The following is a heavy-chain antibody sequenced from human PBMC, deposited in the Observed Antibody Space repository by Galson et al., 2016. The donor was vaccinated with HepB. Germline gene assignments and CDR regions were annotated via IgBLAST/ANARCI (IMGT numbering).Heavy chain of an antibody. J-gene: IGHJ2*01. CDR2: ISVSADTT. Sequence: SLRLSCAASGFTFSTYGMSWVRQAPGKGLEWVAGISVSADTTYYADSVKGRFTISRDNSRNTLYLQLNSVTAEYTALYFCAKRYDDDYSYSWYFDLCGRGTLVTVPS. CDR3: AKRYDDDYSYSWYFDL. CDR1: GFTFSTYG. V-gene: IGHV3-23*01. D-gene: IGHD3-16*01.